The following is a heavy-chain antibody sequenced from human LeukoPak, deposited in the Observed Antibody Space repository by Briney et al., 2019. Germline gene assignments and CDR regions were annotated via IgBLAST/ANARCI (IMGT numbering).Heavy chain of an antibody. J-gene: IGHJ4*02. D-gene: IGHD5-24*01. V-gene: IGHV3-7*01. CDR1: GFTFSRSW. CDR3: ARDQGWLQFDY. CDR2: IKEDGSQT. Sequence: PGGSLRLSCTASGFTFSRSWMDWVRRAPGKGLEWVANIKEDGSQTYYMDSVRGRFTISRDNAKNSLYLQMNSLRDEDTAVYYCARDQGWLQFDYWGQGALATVSA.